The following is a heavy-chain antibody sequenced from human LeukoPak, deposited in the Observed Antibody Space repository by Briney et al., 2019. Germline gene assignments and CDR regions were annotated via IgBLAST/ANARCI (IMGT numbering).Heavy chain of an antibody. Sequence: GRSLRLSCAASGFTFSSYGMHWVRQAPGKGLEWVAVISYDGSNKYYADSVKGRFTISRDNSKNTLYLQMNSLRAEDTALYYCARAYKDRSLAGKKEFFQHWGQGTLVTVSS. CDR3: ARAYKDRSLAGKKEFFQH. V-gene: IGHV3-30*03. D-gene: IGHD6-19*01. CDR2: ISYDGSNK. J-gene: IGHJ1*01. CDR1: GFTFSSYG.